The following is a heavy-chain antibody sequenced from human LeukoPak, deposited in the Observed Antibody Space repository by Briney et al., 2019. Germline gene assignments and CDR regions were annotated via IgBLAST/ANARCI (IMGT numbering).Heavy chain of an antibody. J-gene: IGHJ6*03. CDR3: ARGGSYYDFWSGYYDYYYYMDV. CDR2: IYYSGST. CDR1: GGSISSYY. V-gene: IGHV4-59*01. Sequence: SETLSLTCTVSGGSISSYYWSWIRQPPGKGPEWIGYIYYSGSTNYNPSLRSRVTISVDTSKNQFSLRLTSVTAADTAVYYCARGGSYYDFWSGYYDYYYYMDVWGKGTTVTVSS. D-gene: IGHD3-3*01.